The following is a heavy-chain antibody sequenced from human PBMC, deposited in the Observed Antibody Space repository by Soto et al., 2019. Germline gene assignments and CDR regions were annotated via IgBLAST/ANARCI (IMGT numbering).Heavy chain of an antibody. Sequence: QVQLVQSGAEVKKPGASVKVSCKASGYTFTSYDINWVRQATGQGLEWMGWMNPNSGNTGYAQKFQRRVTMTRNTSVSTAYMELSSLRSENTAVYFCARERAAAGTGWFDPWGQGPLVTVSS. D-gene: IGHD6-13*01. J-gene: IGHJ5*02. CDR2: MNPNSGNT. CDR3: ARERAAAGTGWFDP. V-gene: IGHV1-8*01. CDR1: GYTFTSYD.